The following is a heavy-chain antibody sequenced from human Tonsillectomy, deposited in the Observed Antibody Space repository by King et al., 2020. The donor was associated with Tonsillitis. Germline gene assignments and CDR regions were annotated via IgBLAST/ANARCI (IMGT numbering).Heavy chain of an antibody. CDR2: IYAGNA. CDR1: GGSIGNYF. CDR3: ARRLGDLNAFDI. D-gene: IGHD5-12*01. V-gene: IGHV4-4*07. J-gene: IGHJ3*02. Sequence: QLQELGPRLVKPAETLSLTCTVSGGSIGNYFWSWIRQPPGKGLEWVGHIYAGNANYNPPLKSRASMSLDTSRKQFSLDLSHVTAADTAIYFCARRLGDLNAFDIWGQGTMVSVSS.